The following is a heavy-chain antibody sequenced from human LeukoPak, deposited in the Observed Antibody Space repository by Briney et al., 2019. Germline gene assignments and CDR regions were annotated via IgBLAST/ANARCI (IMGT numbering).Heavy chain of an antibody. V-gene: IGHV3-53*01. CDR1: GFIFSNYG. Sequence: GGSLRLSCAASGFIFSNYGIHWVRQAPGKGLEWVSVIYSGGSTYYAESVKGRFTVSRDNSKNTLYLQMSSLRAEDTAIFYCARGGNYGGNTGYFDYWGQGALVTVSS. CDR2: IYSGGST. CDR3: ARGGNYGGNTGYFDY. J-gene: IGHJ4*02. D-gene: IGHD4/OR15-4a*01.